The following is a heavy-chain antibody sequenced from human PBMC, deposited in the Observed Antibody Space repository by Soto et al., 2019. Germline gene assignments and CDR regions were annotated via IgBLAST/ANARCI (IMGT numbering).Heavy chain of an antibody. CDR2: ISYDGSNK. V-gene: IGHV3-30-3*01. CDR3: TTDQSYYDSSGYYPNDAFDI. CDR1: GFTFSSYA. Sequence: GGSLRLACAASGFTFSSYAMHWVRQAPGKGLEWVAVISYDGSNKYYADSVKGRFTISRDNSKNTLYLQMNSLRAEDTAVYYCTTDQSYYDSSGYYPNDAFDIWGQGTMVTVSS. J-gene: IGHJ3*02. D-gene: IGHD3-22*01.